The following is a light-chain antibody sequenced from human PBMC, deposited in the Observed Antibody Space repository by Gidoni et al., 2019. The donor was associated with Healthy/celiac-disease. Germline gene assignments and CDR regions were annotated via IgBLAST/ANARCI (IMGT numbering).Light chain of an antibody. CDR2: GNS. Sequence: QSVLTQPPSVSGAPGQMVTISCTGSSPNIGAGYDVPWSQQLPGTAPKLLLYGNSNRPSGVPDRCSGSKSGTSASLAITGLQAEDEADYYCQSYDSSLSGYVFGTGTKVTVL. CDR1: SPNIGAGYD. J-gene: IGLJ1*01. CDR3: QSYDSSLSGYV. V-gene: IGLV1-40*01.